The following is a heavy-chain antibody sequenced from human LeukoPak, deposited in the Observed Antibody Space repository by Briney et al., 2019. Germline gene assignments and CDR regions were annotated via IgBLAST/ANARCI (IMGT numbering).Heavy chain of an antibody. CDR1: GFTFSSYA. J-gene: IGHJ4*02. CDR3: ARDPDYGDGY. Sequence: GGSLRLSCAASGFTFSSYALSWVRQAPGKGLEWVSVVSGSGSSTYYADSVKGRFTIFRDNSKNTLYLQMNSLRAEDTAVYYCARDPDYGDGYWGQGTLVTVSS. V-gene: IGHV3-23*01. CDR2: VSGSGSST. D-gene: IGHD4-17*01.